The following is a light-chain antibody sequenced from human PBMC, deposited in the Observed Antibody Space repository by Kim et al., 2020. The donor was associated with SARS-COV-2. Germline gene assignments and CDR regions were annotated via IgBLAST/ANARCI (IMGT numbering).Light chain of an antibody. J-gene: IGKJ3*01. CDR3: QQSYITPFT. CDR2: AAS. V-gene: IGKV1-39*01. Sequence: AGVGDRVTSKCRTTQSISSHLNWYQQKPGRAPKLLISAASTLQGGVPSRFSGSGSETDFTLTISRLQPEDFATYFCQQSYITPFTFGPGTKVDIK. CDR1: QSISSH.